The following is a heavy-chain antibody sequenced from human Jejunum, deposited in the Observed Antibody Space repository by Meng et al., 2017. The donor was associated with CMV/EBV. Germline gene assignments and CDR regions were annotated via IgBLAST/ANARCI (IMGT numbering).Heavy chain of an antibody. CDR1: GFSVRDYY. CDR3: ARGGYDFWTDYFHY. J-gene: IGHJ4*02. V-gene: IGHV3-74*01. CDR2: INSDGTIT. Sequence: ASGFSVRDYYMHWVRQAPGKGLLWVSRINSDGTITYYADSVEGRFTISRDNTKNTLYLQMNSLRAEDTATYFCARGGYDFWTDYFHYWGQGTLVTVSS. D-gene: IGHD3-3*01.